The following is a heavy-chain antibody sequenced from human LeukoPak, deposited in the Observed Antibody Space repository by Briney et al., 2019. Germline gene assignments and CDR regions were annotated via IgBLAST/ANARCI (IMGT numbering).Heavy chain of an antibody. CDR2: INHSGST. CDR3: AGPRYFDFDY. CDR1: GGSFSGYY. Sequence: SETLSLTCAVYGGSFSGYYWSWIRQPPGKGLEWIGEINHSGSTYYNPSLKSRVTISVDTSKNQFSLKLSSVTGADTAVYYCAGPRYFDFDYWGQGTLVTVSS. J-gene: IGHJ4*02. D-gene: IGHD3-9*01. V-gene: IGHV4-34*01.